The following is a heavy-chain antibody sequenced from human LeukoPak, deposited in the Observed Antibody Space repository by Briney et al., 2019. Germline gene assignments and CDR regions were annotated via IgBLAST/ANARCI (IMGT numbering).Heavy chain of an antibody. CDR1: GYTFTSYD. D-gene: IGHD3-22*01. V-gene: IGHV1-8*03. CDR3: ARGLNYYDSSGCYESPYAFDI. J-gene: IGHJ3*02. Sequence: ASVKVSCKASGYTFTSYDINWVRQATGQGLEWMGCMNPNSGNTGYAQKFQGRVTITRNTSISTAYMELSSLRSEDTAVYYCARGLNYYDSSGCYESPYAFDIWGQGTMVTVSS. CDR2: MNPNSGNT.